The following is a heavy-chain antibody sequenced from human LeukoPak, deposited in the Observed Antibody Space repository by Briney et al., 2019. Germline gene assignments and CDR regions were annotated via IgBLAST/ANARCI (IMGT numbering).Heavy chain of an antibody. Sequence: GGSLTLSCEAAGLTFRSYWMSWVRPAPGKGLEWVANIKKEECEKYYEGSVRGRFTSSRDNAKNSLYLQMNSLRAGDTAGYYCGRLSDSISCFGFDVWGHGTTVTVSS. J-gene: IGHJ3*01. V-gene: IGHV3-7*01. CDR1: GLTFRSYW. CDR3: GRLSDSISCFGFDV. D-gene: IGHD2-2*01. CDR2: IKKEECEK.